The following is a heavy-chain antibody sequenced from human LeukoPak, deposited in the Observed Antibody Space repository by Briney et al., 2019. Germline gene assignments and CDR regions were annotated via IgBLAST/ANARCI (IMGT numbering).Heavy chain of an antibody. J-gene: IGHJ4*02. CDR2: IKQDGSEK. CDR3: AREPGGSICSSTSCYLAAADY. V-gene: IGHV3-7*01. CDR1: GFTFSSYW. D-gene: IGHD2-2*01. Sequence: GGSLRLSCAASGFTFSSYWMNWVRQAPGKGLEWVANIKQDGSEKYYVDSVKGRFTISRDNAKNSLYLQMNSLRAEDTAVYYCAREPGGSICSSTSCYLAAADYWGQGTLVTVSS.